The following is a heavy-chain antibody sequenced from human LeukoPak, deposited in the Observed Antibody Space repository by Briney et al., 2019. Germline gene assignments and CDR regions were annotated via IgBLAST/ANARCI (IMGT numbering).Heavy chain of an antibody. D-gene: IGHD6-13*01. J-gene: IGHJ4*02. CDR3: ATRVASAGDH. CDR1: GFTLSTNW. Sequence: GGSLRLSCAVSGFTLSTNWTHCVRQAPGKGLVWVSRINSDGSSTNYADSVKGRFTISRDNAKNTLYLQMNSLRAEDTAVYYCATRVASAGDHWGQGTVVTVSA. CDR2: INSDGSST. V-gene: IGHV3-74*01.